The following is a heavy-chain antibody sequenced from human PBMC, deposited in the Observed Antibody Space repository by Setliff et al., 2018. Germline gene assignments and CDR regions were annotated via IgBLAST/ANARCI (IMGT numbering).Heavy chain of an antibody. J-gene: IGHJ4*02. CDR3: TKVRDPTTWSLDY. V-gene: IGHV1-69*13. D-gene: IGHD1-1*01. CDR2: IIPIFGSP. Sequence: ASVKVSCKASGDTLTTYAIHWVRQAPGQGLEWMGMIIPIFGSPHYAQRFQDRVIITADVSTRTAYMDLSSLRSEDTAVYYCTKVRDPTTWSLDYWGQGTLVTVSS. CDR1: GDTLTTYA.